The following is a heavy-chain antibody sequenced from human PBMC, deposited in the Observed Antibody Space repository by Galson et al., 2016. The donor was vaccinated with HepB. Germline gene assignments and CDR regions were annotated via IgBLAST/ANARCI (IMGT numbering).Heavy chain of an antibody. CDR3: ARGSHLGLAATGHVFNDY. CDR1: GFTFDEYG. V-gene: IGHV3-20*04. D-gene: IGHD6-13*01. J-gene: IGHJ4*02. CDR2: INWNGGST. Sequence: SLRLSCAASGFTFDEYGMSWVRQAPGKGLEWVSGINWNGGSTAYADSVKGRFTISRDNARNSLSLQMNILRAEDTALYYCARGSHLGLAATGHVFNDYWGQGILVTVSS.